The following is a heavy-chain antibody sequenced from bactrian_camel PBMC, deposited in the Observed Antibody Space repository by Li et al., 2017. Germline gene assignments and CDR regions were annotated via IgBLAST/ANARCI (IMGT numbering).Heavy chain of an antibody. CDR2: ISTTGSVT. Sequence: VQLVESGGGLVQPGGSLVLSCAASGFTFSTYAMSWVRQAPGKGLEWVSAISTTGSVTYYADSVKGRFTISRDNAKNTVYLQMNSLKLEDTAVYYCVRNLRDGDNYWGPPGTQVTVS. V-gene: IGHV3S40*01. D-gene: IGHD3*01. J-gene: IGHJ4*01. CDR1: GFTFSTYA.